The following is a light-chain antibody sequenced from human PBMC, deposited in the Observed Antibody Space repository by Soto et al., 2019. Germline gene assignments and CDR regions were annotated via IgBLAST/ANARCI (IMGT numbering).Light chain of an antibody. CDR2: EVS. CDR3: TSYTRDTALV. CDR1: SXDVGGYNY. V-gene: IGLV2-14*01. J-gene: IGLJ1*01. Sequence: QSVLTQPASVSGSPGQSITISCTGTSXDVGGYNYVSWYQHHPGKAPKLIIYEVSNRPSGVSNRFSGSKSGSTASLTISGLQAEDEADYHCTSYTRDTALVFGTGTKVTVL.